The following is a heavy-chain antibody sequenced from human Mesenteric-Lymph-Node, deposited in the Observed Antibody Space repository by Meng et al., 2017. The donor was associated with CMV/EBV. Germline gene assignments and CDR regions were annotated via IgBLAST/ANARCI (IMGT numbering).Heavy chain of an antibody. D-gene: IGHD2-15*01. V-gene: IGHV3-53*01. CDR3: TRNSQRYCSGGRCFDY. CDR1: GFTVTVNGNY. CDR2: IFSGGST. J-gene: IGHJ4*02. Sequence: GESLKISCAASGFTVTVNGNYMSWVRQAPGKGLEWVSMIFSGGSTFYADSVKGRFTISRDNSNTVYLQMNDLRAEDTAVYYCTRNSQRYCSGGRCFDYWGQGTLVTVSS.